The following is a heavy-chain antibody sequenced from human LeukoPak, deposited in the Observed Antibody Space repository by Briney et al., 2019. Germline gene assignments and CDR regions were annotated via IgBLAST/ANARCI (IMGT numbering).Heavy chain of an antibody. CDR1: GYTFTSYG. V-gene: IGHV1-18*01. Sequence: GASVKVSCKASGYTFTSYGISWVRQAPGQGLEWMGWISAYNGNTNYAQKLQGRVTMTTDTSTSTAYMELRSLRSDDTAVYYCARVTRAEYLSGWCLREGGRFDPWGQGTLVTVSS. J-gene: IGHJ5*02. CDR2: ISAYNGNT. CDR3: ARVTRAEYLSGWCLREGGRFDP. D-gene: IGHD6-19*01.